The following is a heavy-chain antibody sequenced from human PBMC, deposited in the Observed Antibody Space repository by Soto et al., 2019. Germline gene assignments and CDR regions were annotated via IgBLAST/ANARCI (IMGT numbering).Heavy chain of an antibody. V-gene: IGHV3-23*01. Sequence: EVQLLESGGGLVQPGGSLRLSCAASGFTFSNYGMSWVRQAPGKGLEWVSVISGSGGSTYYADSVKGRFTLSRDNSKNTVYLQMNSLRAGDTAVYYCAKDSPVGVPLLRDLHDWGQGTLVTVSS. CDR2: ISGSGGST. D-gene: IGHD3-9*01. J-gene: IGHJ1*01. CDR1: GFTFSNYG. CDR3: AKDSPVGVPLLRDLHD.